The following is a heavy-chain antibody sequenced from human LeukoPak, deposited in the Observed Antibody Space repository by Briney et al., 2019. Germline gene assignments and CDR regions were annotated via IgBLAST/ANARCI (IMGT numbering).Heavy chain of an antibody. CDR2: ISRSSTTI. CDR3: ARARLTDYVWGRRTFDI. V-gene: IGHV3-48*04. CDR1: GFTFSNYS. D-gene: IGHD3-16*01. J-gene: IGHJ3*02. Sequence: GGSLRLSCAASGFTFSNYSMNWVRQAPGKGLEWVSYISRSSTTIYYADSVKGRFTISRDNAKKSLYLQMNSLRAEDTAVYYCARARLTDYVWGRRTFDIWGQGTMVTISS.